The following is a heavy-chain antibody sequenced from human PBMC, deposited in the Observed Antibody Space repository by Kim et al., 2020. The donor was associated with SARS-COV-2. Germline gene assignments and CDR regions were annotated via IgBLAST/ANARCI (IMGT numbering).Heavy chain of an antibody. Sequence: GGSLRLSCAASGFTFSSYDMHWVRQATGKGLEWVSAIGTAGDTYYPGSVKGRFTISRENAKNSLYLQMNSLRAGDTAVYYCARVRVERAGWYFDLWGRGTLVTVSS. J-gene: IGHJ2*01. CDR3: ARVRVERAGWYFDL. CDR2: IGTAGDT. V-gene: IGHV3-13*01. CDR1: GFTFSSYD. D-gene: IGHD1-1*01.